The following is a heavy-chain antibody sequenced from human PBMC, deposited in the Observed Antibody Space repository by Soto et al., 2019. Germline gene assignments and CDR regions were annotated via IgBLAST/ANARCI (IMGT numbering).Heavy chain of an antibody. V-gene: IGHV4-31*03. Sequence: PSETLSLTCTVSGGSISSADFYWTWIRQHPERGLEWIGYIYYSGTTYYNPSLKSRVTISVDTSKNQFSLKLSSVTAADTAIYYCARYGSIRPYDWGQGTLVTVAS. CDR1: GGSISSADFY. CDR2: IYYSGTT. D-gene: IGHD3-3*01. J-gene: IGHJ1*01. CDR3: ARYGSIRPYD.